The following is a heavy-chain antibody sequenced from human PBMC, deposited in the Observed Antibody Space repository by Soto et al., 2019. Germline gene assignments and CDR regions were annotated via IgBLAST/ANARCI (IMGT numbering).Heavy chain of an antibody. CDR1: GYSFTIYW. D-gene: IGHD5-18*01. J-gene: IGHJ6*02. CDR3: ARTSMQSRGYSYGHGGMDV. Sequence: EVQLVQSGAEVKKPGESLRISCKGSGYSFTIYWISWVRQMPGKGLEWMGRIDPSDSYTNYSPSFQGHVTISADKSIRTAYLQWSSLKASDTAMYYCARTSMQSRGYSYGHGGMDVWGQGTTVTVSS. CDR2: IDPSDSYT. V-gene: IGHV5-10-1*01.